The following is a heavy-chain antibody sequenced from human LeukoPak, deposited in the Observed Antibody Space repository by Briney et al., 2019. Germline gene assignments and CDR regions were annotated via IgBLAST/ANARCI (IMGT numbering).Heavy chain of an antibody. CDR2: IYYSGST. J-gene: IGHJ5*02. CDR3: AKNNGGARNHWFDP. D-gene: IGHD1/OR15-1a*01. V-gene: IGHV4-39*07. CDR1: GGSISSSSYY. Sequence: KPSETLSLTCTVSGGSISSSSYYWGWIRQPPGKGLEWIGSIYYSGSTNYNPFLKSRVTISVDTSKNQFSLKLSSVTAADTAIYYCAKNNGGARNHWFDPWGQGTLVTVSS.